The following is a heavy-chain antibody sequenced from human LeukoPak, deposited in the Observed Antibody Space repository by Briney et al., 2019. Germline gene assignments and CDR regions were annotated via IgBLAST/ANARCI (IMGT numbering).Heavy chain of an antibody. J-gene: IGHJ4*02. CDR3: FTIAAG. CDR1: GFTFSSYW. D-gene: IGHD6-13*01. V-gene: IGHV3-74*01. CDR2: INGDGSST. Sequence: GGSLKLSCAASGFTFSSYWMHWVRQAPGKGLVWVSRINGDGSSTSYADSVKGRFTISRDNAKNTLYLQMNSLRAEDTAVYYCFTIAAGGGQGTLVTVSS.